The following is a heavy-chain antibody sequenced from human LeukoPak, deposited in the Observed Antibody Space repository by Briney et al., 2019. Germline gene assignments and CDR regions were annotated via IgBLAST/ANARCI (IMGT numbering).Heavy chain of an antibody. V-gene: IGHV4-59*08. CDR2: IYYSGST. Sequence: SETPSLTCTVSGGSISSYYWSWIRQPPGKGLEWIGYIYYSGSTNYNPSLKSRVTISVDTSKNQFSLKLSSVTAADTAVYYCARLGSGYDFDYWGQGTLVTVSS. J-gene: IGHJ4*02. D-gene: IGHD5-12*01. CDR3: ARLGSGYDFDY. CDR1: GGSISSYY.